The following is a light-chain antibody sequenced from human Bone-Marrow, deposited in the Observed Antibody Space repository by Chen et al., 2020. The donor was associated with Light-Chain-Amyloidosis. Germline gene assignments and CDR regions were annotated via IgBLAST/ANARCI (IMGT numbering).Light chain of an antibody. CDR2: DDS. CDR1: NIGSTS. V-gene: IGLV3-21*02. J-gene: IGLJ3*02. Sequence: SYVLTQPPSVSVAPGQTATIACGGNNIGSTSVHWYQQTPGQAPLLVVYDDSDRPSGIPERLSGSNSGNTATLTISRVEAGDEADYYCQVWDRSSERPVFGGGTKLTVL. CDR3: QVWDRSSERPV.